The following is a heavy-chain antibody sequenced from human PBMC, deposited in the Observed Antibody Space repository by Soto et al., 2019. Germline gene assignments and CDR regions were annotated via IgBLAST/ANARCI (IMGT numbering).Heavy chain of an antibody. Sequence: KTWETLSLTCTVSGGSISSSNYYWGWIRQPPGKGLEWIGSLFYNENTYYNPSLKRRGNISVDTSKNQFSLKLSSVTAADTALYYCASLGVISPFDYWGQGTLVTVSS. CDR2: LFYNENT. V-gene: IGHV4-39*01. CDR1: GGSISSSNYY. CDR3: ASLGVISPFDY. D-gene: IGHD3-16*02. J-gene: IGHJ4*02.